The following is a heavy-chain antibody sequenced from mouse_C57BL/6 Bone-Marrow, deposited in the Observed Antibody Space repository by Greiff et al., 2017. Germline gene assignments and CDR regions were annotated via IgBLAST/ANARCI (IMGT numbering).Heavy chain of an antibody. V-gene: IGHV1-52*01. D-gene: IGHD4-1*01. CDR3: ARLGLWYFDV. CDR2: IDPSDSET. CDR1: GYTFTSYW. J-gene: IGHJ1*03. Sequence: QVQLQQPGAELVKPGASVKVSCKASGYTFTSYWMHWVKQRPGQGLEWIGNIDPSDSETHYNQKFKDKATLTVDKSSSTAYMQLSSLTSEDSAVYYCARLGLWYFDVWGTGTTVTVSS.